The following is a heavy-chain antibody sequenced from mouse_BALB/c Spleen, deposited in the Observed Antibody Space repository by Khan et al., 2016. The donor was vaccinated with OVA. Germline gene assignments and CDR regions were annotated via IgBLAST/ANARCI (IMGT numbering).Heavy chain of an antibody. CDR1: GYTFTSYW. V-gene: IGHV1-87*01. J-gene: IGHJ2*01. CDR3: AKYRYDYFDY. CDR2: IYPGDGDT. D-gene: IGHD2-14*01. Sequence: VQLKQSGAELARPGASVKLSCKASGYTFTSYWMQWVRQRPGQGLEWIGTIYPGDGDTRYTQKFKGKATLTADKSSSTAYMQLSSCTSEDSAVYYCAKYRYDYFDYWGQGTTLTVSS.